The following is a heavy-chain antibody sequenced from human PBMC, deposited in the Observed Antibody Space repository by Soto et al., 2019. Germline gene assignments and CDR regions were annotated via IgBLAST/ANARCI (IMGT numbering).Heavy chain of an antibody. CDR2: INHSGST. J-gene: IGHJ6*03. Sequence: SETLSLTFAVYGGSFSGYYWSWIRQPPGKGLEWIGEINHSGSTNYNPSLKSRVTISVDTSKNQFSLKLSSVTAADTAVYYCARNYYGSGSYYYYYYYYMDVWGKGTTVTVSS. V-gene: IGHV4-34*01. CDR1: GGSFSGYY. CDR3: ARNYYGSGSYYYYYYYYMDV. D-gene: IGHD3-10*01.